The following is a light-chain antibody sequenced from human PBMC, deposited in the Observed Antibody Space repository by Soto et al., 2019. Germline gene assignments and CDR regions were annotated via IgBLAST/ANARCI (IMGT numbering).Light chain of an antibody. V-gene: IGLV4-69*01. Sequence: QTVVTQSPSASASLGASVKLTCTLSSGHSTYAIAWHQQQPEKGPRYLMRLNSDGSHNKGDGIPDRFSGSSSGAERYLIISSLQSEDEADYYCQTWGTGIGGTFGGGTKLTVL. J-gene: IGLJ3*02. CDR1: SGHSTYA. CDR2: LNSDGSH. CDR3: QTWGTGIGGT.